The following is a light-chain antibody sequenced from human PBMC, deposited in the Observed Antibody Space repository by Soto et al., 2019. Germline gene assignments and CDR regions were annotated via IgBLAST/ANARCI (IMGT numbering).Light chain of an antibody. V-gene: IGKV3-11*01. Sequence: EIVLTQSPATLSLSPGERATLSCRASQSVSSYLAWYQQKPGQAPRLLIYDASNRATGIPARFSGSGSGTAVSLTISSLEPEDFAVYYCHQRSNWPLLTFGGGTNVEIK. J-gene: IGKJ4*02. CDR1: QSVSSY. CDR3: HQRSNWPLLT. CDR2: DAS.